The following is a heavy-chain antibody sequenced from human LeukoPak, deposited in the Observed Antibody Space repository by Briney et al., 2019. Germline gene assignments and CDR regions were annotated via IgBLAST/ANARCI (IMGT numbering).Heavy chain of an antibody. CDR2: IYSGGST. V-gene: IGHV3-66*01. Sequence: GGSLRLSCAASGFTFSDYYMSWIRQAPGKGLEWVSVIYSGGSTYYADSVKGRFTISRDNSKNTLYLQMNSLRAEDTAVYYCARDSIAAAGTGALDYYYGMDVWGQGTTVTVSS. CDR1: GFTFSDYY. D-gene: IGHD6-13*01. CDR3: ARDSIAAAGTGALDYYYGMDV. J-gene: IGHJ6*02.